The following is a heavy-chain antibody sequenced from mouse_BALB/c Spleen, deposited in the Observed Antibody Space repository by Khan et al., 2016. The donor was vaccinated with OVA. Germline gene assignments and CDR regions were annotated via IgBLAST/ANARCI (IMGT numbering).Heavy chain of an antibody. CDR2: INTHSGVP. V-gene: IGHV9-4*02. CDR1: GYTFTTAG. Sequence: QIQLVQSGPELKKPGETVRISCKASGYTFTTAGIQWVQKMPGKGLKWIGWINTHSGVPKYAEDFKGRFAFSLEISVNTAYLLITNLKNEATATFFCARGGAAYYRNDGGAMEYWGQGTSGTVSS. J-gene: IGHJ4*01. D-gene: IGHD2-14*01. CDR3: ARGGAAYYRNDGGAMEY.